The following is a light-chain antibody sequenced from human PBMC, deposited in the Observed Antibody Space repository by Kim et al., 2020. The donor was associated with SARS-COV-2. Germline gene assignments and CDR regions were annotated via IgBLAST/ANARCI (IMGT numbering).Light chain of an antibody. CDR1: SSNIGGKT. CDR2: SDT. Sequence: QRVTISCSGSSSNIGGKTVNWYQQLPGTAPKLLIYSDTQRPSGVPDRFSGSKSGTSASLAISGLQSEDEADYYCAAWDDSLNPHVVFGGGTQLTVL. V-gene: IGLV1-44*01. CDR3: AAWDDSLNPHVV. J-gene: IGLJ2*01.